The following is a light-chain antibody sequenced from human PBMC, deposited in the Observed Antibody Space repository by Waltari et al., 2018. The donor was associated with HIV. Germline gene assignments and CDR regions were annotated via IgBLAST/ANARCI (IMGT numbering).Light chain of an antibody. V-gene: IGLV2-23*02. Sequence: QSALTQPASVSGSPGQSITISCIGPSSDVGSYNLVSWYQQHPGKAPKVMIYEVNKRPSGVSNRFSGSKSGNTASLTISGLQAEDEAEYYCCSHAGSSIYFVFGTGTKVTVL. CDR3: CSHAGSSIYFV. J-gene: IGLJ1*01. CDR2: EVN. CDR1: SSDVGSYNL.